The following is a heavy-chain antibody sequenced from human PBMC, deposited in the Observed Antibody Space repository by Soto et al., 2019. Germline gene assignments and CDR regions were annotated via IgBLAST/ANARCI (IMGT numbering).Heavy chain of an antibody. J-gene: IGHJ3*02. V-gene: IGHV3-33*01. CDR2: MWYDGSNK. CDR1: GFTFSSYG. D-gene: IGHD6-19*01. Sequence: QVQLVESGGGVVQPGRSLRLSCAASGFTFSSYGMHWVRQAPGKWLEWVAVMWYDGSNKYYADSVKGRFTISRDNSKNTLYLQINSLRAADTAVYYCARDPVGMRAVAGISDALDIWGKGTMVTVAS. CDR3: ARDPVGMRAVAGISDALDI.